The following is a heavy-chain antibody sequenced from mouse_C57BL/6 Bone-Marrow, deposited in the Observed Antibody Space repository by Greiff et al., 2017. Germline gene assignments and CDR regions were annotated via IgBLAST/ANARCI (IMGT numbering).Heavy chain of an antibody. CDR3: ATTGRFAY. V-gene: IGHV1-69*01. J-gene: IGHJ3*01. CDR1: GYTFTSYW. CDR2: IDPSDSYT. Sequence: QVQLKQSGAELVMPGASVKLSCKASGYTFTSYWMHWVKQRPGQGLEWIGEIDPSDSYTNYNQKFKGKSTLTVDKSSSTAYMQLSSLTSEDSAVYYCATTGRFAYWGQGTLVTVSA.